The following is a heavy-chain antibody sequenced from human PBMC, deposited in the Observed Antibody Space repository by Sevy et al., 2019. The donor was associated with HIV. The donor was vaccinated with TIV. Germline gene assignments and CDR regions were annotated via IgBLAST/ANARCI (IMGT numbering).Heavy chain of an antibody. J-gene: IGHJ3*02. Sequence: GGSLRLSCAASGFTFSSYAMHWVRQAPGKGLEWVAVISYDGSNKYYADSVKGRFTISRDNSKNTLYLQMNSLRAKDTVGYYCARTFMITFGGVIGNDAFDIWGQGTMVTVSS. CDR1: GFTFSSYA. D-gene: IGHD3-16*02. CDR3: ARTFMITFGGVIGNDAFDI. CDR2: ISYDGSNK. V-gene: IGHV3-30-3*01.